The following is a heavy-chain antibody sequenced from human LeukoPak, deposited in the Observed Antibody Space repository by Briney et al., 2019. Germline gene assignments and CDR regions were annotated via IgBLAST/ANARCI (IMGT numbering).Heavy chain of an antibody. CDR3: ARATYYFDSVDAFDI. D-gene: IGHD3-10*01. CDR2: ISGASVSI. J-gene: IGHJ3*02. V-gene: IGHV3-48*01. CDR1: GFTFSSYA. Sequence: GGSLRLSCAASGFTFSSYAMSWVRQAPGKGLEWVSHISGASVSIFYTDSVKGRFTISRDNGKNSLCLHMNSLTAEDTAVYYCARATYYFDSVDAFDIWGQGTLVTVSS.